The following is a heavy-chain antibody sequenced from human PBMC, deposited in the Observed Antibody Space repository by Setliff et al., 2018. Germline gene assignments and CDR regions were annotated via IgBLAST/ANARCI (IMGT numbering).Heavy chain of an antibody. CDR3: ARVGGYASAWHGIEAFDI. CDR1: GYIFTNYY. Sequence: GASVKVSCKTSGYIFTNYYIHWARQAPGQGLEWMGWINANTGGTREVQKFQGRVTMTRDTSIDTAYMEVNRLTYDDTAVYYCARVGGYASAWHGIEAFDIWGQGTKVTVSS. CDR2: INANTGGT. V-gene: IGHV1-2*02. J-gene: IGHJ3*02. D-gene: IGHD6-19*01.